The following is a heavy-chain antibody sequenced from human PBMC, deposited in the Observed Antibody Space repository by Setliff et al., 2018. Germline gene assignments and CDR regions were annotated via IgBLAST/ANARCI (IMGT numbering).Heavy chain of an antibody. J-gene: IGHJ4*02. CDR1: GDSISAAS. CDR3: ARGGTYRYFDY. CDR2: VYYSGAA. Sequence: SETLSLTCTVSGDSISAASIVAWIRQPPGKGLEFIGYVYYSGAAKYDPSPKSRVTMSVDTSKTQFSLKLNSMTTADTAVYYCARGGTYRYFDYWGQGTLVTVSS. V-gene: IGHV4-59*01.